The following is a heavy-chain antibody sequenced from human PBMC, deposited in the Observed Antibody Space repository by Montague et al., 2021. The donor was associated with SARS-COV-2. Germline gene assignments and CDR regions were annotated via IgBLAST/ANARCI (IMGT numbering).Heavy chain of an antibody. CDR2: IYTSGST. V-gene: IGHV4-4*07. Sequence: SETLSLTCSVSGGSTSTYYWSWIRQPAGKGLEWIGRIYTSGSTNYNPSLKSRVTISVDRSKNQFSLKLSSVTAADTAVYYCAREDDNGSYWLRGMDVWGQGTTVTVSS. CDR1: GGSTSTYY. CDR3: AREDDNGSYWLRGMDV. D-gene: IGHD1-26*01. J-gene: IGHJ6*02.